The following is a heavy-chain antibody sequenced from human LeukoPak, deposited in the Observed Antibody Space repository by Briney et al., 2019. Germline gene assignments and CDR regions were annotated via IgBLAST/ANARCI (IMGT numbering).Heavy chain of an antibody. J-gene: IGHJ3*01. CDR3: ARGLGSGEYVANTFDF. D-gene: IGHD3-16*01. V-gene: IGHV3-21*01. CDR2: ISGSGSYI. CDR1: GFIFSSYA. Sequence: GGSLRLSCAASGFIFSSYAMNWVRQAPGKGLEWVSSISGSGSYIHYADSMKGRFTISRDNAKKSVYLHMSRLRAEDTAVYYCARGLGSGEYVANTFDFWGRGTTVSVS.